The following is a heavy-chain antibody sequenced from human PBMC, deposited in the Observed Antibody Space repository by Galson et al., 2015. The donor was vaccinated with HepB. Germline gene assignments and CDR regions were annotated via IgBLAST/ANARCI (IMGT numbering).Heavy chain of an antibody. Sequence: PALVKPTQTLTLTCTFSGFSLITSGMCVSWIRQPPGKALEWLALIDWDDDKFYSTSLKTRLTVSKDTSKNQVVLTMTNMDPVDTATYYCARSIAARPEARPEQIFDYWGQGTLVTVSS. J-gene: IGHJ4*02. CDR1: GFSLITSGMC. D-gene: IGHD6-6*01. V-gene: IGHV2-70*01. CDR2: IDWDDDK. CDR3: ARSIAARPEARPEQIFDY.